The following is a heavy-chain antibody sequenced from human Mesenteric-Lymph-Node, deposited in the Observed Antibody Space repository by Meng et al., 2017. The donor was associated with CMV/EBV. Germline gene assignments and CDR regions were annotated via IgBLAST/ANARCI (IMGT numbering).Heavy chain of an antibody. CDR3: ARDGGDWYFDL. V-gene: IGHV3-66*01. D-gene: IGHD3-16*01. CDR2: IYSGGRT. Sequence: LSCADSGCNVSSDYVSWVRQAPEERLEWVSVIYSGGRTFYADSVKDRFAISRDSSKNTLYLQMNSLRAEDTAVFYCARDGGDWYFDLWGRGTLVTVSS. CDR1: GCNVSSDY. J-gene: IGHJ2*01.